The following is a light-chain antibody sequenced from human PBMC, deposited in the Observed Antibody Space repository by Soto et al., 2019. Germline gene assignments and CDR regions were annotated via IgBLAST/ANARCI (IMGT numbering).Light chain of an antibody. J-gene: IGKJ4*01. CDR3: QKYGSAPLT. V-gene: IGKV1-27*01. CDR2: GAS. CDR1: GDISKY. Sequence: DIQMTQSPSSLSASVGERVTISCRATGDISKYLAWYQRKPGKAPTLLIYGASTLQSGVPSRFSGSGSGTEFTLTIGSLQPEDVATYYCQKYGSAPLTFGGGTKVEI.